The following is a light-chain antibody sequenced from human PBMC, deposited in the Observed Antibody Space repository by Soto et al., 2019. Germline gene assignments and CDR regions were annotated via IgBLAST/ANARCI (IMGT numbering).Light chain of an antibody. Sequence: AIQLTQSPSSLSASVGDRVTITCRASQGISTALAWYQQKPGQTPKLLLYDASSLAGGVPTRFSGRGSGTDFALSITNLQPEDFATYYCQQFSHYPRTFGQGTKV. J-gene: IGKJ1*01. V-gene: IGKV1D-13*01. CDR2: DAS. CDR1: QGISTA. CDR3: QQFSHYPRT.